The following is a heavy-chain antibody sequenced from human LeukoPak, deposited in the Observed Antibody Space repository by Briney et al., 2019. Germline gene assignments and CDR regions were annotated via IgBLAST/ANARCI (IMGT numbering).Heavy chain of an antibody. J-gene: IGHJ4*02. CDR2: IIPILGIA. D-gene: IGHD3-10*01. CDR3: ARGNYWFGEFGGRWFDY. Sequence: GSSVKVSCTASGGTFSSYAISWVRQAPGQGLEWMGRIIPILGIANYAQKFQGRVTITADKSTSTAYMELSSLRSEDTAVYYCARGNYWFGEFGGRWFDYWGQGTLVTVSS. V-gene: IGHV1-69*04. CDR1: GGTFSSYA.